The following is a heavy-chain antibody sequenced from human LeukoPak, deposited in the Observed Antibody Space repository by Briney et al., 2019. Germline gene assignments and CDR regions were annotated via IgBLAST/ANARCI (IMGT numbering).Heavy chain of an antibody. CDR2: INPNSGDP. CDR3: ARVDYYDSSGAQISPGYYYYMDV. J-gene: IGHJ6*03. CDR1: GYTFTAYY. V-gene: IGHV1-2*02. Sequence: GASVKVSCKASGYTFTAYYIHWLRQVPGPGLQWMGWINPNSGDPNYALKFQDRVTMTRDTSINTAYMELNSLRSDDTAVYYCARVDYYDSSGAQISPGYYYYMDVWGKGTTVTVSS. D-gene: IGHD3-22*01.